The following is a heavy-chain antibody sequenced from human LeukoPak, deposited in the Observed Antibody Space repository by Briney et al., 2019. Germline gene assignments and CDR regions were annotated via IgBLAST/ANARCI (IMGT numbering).Heavy chain of an antibody. Sequence: GGSLRLSCSASGFTFSAYAMHWVRQAPGKGLEYVSAINSNGGSTYYADSVKGRFTISRDNTENTLYLQMSSLRAEDTAVYYCVKTIAVAGNFDSWGQGTLVTVSS. D-gene: IGHD6-19*01. CDR2: INSNGGST. CDR1: GFTFSAYA. J-gene: IGHJ4*02. V-gene: IGHV3-64D*09. CDR3: VKTIAVAGNFDS.